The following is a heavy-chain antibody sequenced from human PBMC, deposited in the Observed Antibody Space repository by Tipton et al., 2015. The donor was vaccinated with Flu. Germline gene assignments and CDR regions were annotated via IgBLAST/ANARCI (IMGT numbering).Heavy chain of an antibody. Sequence: TLSLTCTVSGGSISTYYWSWIRQPAGEGLEWVGRIYSSGNTNYNPSLKSRVTMSVDTSTNQFSLKLSSVTAGDTAVYFCARATRYGSGSYYPFDYWGQGTVVTVSS. J-gene: IGHJ4*02. V-gene: IGHV4-4*07. CDR3: ARATRYGSGSYYPFDY. CDR1: GGSISTYY. D-gene: IGHD3-10*01. CDR2: IYSSGNT.